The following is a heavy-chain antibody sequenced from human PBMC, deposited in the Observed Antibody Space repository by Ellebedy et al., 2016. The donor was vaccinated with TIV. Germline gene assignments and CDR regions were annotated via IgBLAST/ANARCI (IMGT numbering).Heavy chain of an antibody. D-gene: IGHD3-9*01. CDR1: GGSISSGDYY. CDR2: IYYSGST. J-gene: IGHJ6*03. Sequence: SETLSLXCTVSGGSISSGDYYWSWIRQPPGKGLEWIGYIYYSGSTYYNPSLKSRVTISVDTSKNQFSLKLSSVTAADTAVYYCARGNYDNNPTGYSHYMDVWGKGTTVTVSS. V-gene: IGHV4-30-4*01. CDR3: ARGNYDNNPTGYSHYMDV.